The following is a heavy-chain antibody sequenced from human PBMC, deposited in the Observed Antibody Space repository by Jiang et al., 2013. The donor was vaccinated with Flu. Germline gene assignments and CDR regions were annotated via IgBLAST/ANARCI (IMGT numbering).Heavy chain of an antibody. V-gene: IGHV1-46*01. Sequence: SGAEVKKPGASVKVSCKASGYTFTSYYMHWVRQAPGQGLEWMGIINPSGGSTSYAQKFQGRVTMTRDTSTSTVYMELSSLRSEDTAVYYCARERVFYYDLDWRGSRRPRNLVFDYWGQGTLVTVSS. J-gene: IGHJ4*02. D-gene: IGHD3-22*01. CDR3: ARERVFYYDLDWRGSRRPRNLVFDY. CDR2: INPSGGST. CDR1: GYTFTSYY.